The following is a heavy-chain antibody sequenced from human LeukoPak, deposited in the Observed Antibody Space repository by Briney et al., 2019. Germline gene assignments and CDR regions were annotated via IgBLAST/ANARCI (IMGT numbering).Heavy chain of an antibody. V-gene: IGHV3-7*03. CDR2: IKQDGSDK. D-gene: IGHD3-22*01. J-gene: IGHJ3*02. Sequence: GGSLRLSCAASGFTFSSYGMSWVRQAPGKGLEWVANIKQDGSDKSYVDSVKGRFTISRDNAKNSLYLQMNSLRAEDTAVYYCARGGYYYGQYFGLTDAFDIWGQGTMVTVSS. CDR1: GFTFSSYG. CDR3: ARGGYYYGQYFGLTDAFDI.